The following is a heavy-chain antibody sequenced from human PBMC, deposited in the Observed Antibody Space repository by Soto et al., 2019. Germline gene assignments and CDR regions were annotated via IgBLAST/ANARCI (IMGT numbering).Heavy chain of an antibody. V-gene: IGHV1-69*13. D-gene: IGHD3-3*01. CDR3: ARESANDFWSGYSGQAPFYGMDV. CDR1: GGTSSSYA. CDR2: IIPIFGTA. J-gene: IGHJ6*02. Sequence: ASVKVSCKASGGTSSSYAISWVRQAPGQGLEWMGGIIPIFGTANYAQKFQGRVTITADESTSTAYMELSSLRSEDTAVYYCARESANDFWSGYSGQAPFYGMDVWGQGTTVTVSS.